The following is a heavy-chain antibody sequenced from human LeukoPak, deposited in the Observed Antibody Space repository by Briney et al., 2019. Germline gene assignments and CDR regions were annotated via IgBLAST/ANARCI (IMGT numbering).Heavy chain of an antibody. V-gene: IGHV3-64*01. Sequence: GSLRLSCAASGFTFSSYAMHWVRQAPRKGLGYVSAISSNGGSTYYANSVKGRFTISRDNSKNTLYLQMGSLRAEDMAVYYCARVLGIAAAGYSDYWGQGTLVTVSS. CDR2: ISSNGGST. CDR3: ARVLGIAAAGYSDY. J-gene: IGHJ4*02. D-gene: IGHD6-13*01. CDR1: GFTFSSYA.